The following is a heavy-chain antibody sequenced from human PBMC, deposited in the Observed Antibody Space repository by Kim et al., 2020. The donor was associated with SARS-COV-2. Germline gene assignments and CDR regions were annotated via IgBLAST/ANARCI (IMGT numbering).Heavy chain of an antibody. CDR3: AKDVGGLVRGVTRSLYDY. Sequence: GGSLRLSCAASGFTFGDYAMHWVRQAPGKGLEWVSGIIWNSGSIGYADSVKGRFSISRDNARNYLYLQMNSLRSEDTDFYYCAKDVGGLVRGVTRSLYDYWGQGTLVTVSS. J-gene: IGHJ4*02. V-gene: IGHV3-9*01. CDR1: GFTFGDYA. CDR2: IIWNSGSI. D-gene: IGHD3-10*01.